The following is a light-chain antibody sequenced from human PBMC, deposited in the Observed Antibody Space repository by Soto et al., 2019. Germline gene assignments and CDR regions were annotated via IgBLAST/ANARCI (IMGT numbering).Light chain of an antibody. CDR3: QQYNNWPLT. J-gene: IGKJ4*01. Sequence: EIVMTQSPATLSVSPGERATLSCRASQSVSSNLAWHQQKPGQAPRLLVYGASTRATGVAARFSGSGSGTEFTLTISSLQSEDFAVYYCQQYNNWPLTFGGGTQVEIK. CDR1: QSVSSN. V-gene: IGKV3-15*01. CDR2: GAS.